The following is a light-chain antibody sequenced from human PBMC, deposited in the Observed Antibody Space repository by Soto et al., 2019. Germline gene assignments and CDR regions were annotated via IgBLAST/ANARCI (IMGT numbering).Light chain of an antibody. CDR1: SRDVGSYNL. CDR2: EVS. J-gene: IGLJ2*01. Sequence: QSVLTQPASVSGSPGQSITISCTGTSRDVGSYNLVSWYQQHPGKAPKLMIYEVSKRPSGVSNRFSGSKSGNTASLTISGLQAEDEADYYCCSYAGSSSVVFGGGTKLTVL. V-gene: IGLV2-23*02. CDR3: CSYAGSSSVV.